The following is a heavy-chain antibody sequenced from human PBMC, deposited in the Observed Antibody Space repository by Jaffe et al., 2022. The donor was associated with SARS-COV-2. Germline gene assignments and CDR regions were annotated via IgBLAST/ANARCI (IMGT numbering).Heavy chain of an antibody. CDR2: ISYDGSNK. CDR3: ARVTCVGLVYSSSCYYFDY. CDR1: GFTFSSYA. D-gene: IGHD6-13*01. J-gene: IGHJ4*02. Sequence: QVQLVESGGGVVQPGRSLRLSCAASGFTFSSYAMHWVRQAPGKGLEWVAVISYDGSNKYYADSVKGRFTISRDNSKNTLYLQMNSLRAEDTAVYYCARVTCVGLVYSSSCYYFDYWGQGTLVTVSS. V-gene: IGHV3-30*04.